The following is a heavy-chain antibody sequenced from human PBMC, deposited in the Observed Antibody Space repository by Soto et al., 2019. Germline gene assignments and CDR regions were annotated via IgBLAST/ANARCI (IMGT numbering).Heavy chain of an antibody. V-gene: IGHV1-69*01. Sequence: QVQLVQSGAAEKKPRSSVKVSCKASGGTFSSYAISWVRQAPGQRLEWMGGIIPIFGTVNYAQKFQGRVTITGDESTSTAYMELSSLRSEDTAVYYCARAPGDGYIRQYYFDYWGQGTLVTVSS. CDR3: ARAPGDGYIRQYYFDY. CDR2: IIPIFGTV. CDR1: GGTFSSYA. J-gene: IGHJ4*02. D-gene: IGHD5-12*01.